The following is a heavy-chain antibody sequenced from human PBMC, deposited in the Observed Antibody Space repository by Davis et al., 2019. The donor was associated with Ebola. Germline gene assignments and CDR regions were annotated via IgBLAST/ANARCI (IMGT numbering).Heavy chain of an antibody. Sequence: ASVKVSCKASGYTFTAYYMHCVRHAPRQGLEWMGWINPNSGGTTYAQKFQRWVNMTRDTSISTAYMELSRLGSDDTAVYYCARGRRSSSWLLLFDYWGQGTMVTVSS. V-gene: IGHV1-2*04. D-gene: IGHD6-13*01. CDR2: INPNSGGT. J-gene: IGHJ4*02. CDR3: ARGRRSSSWLLLFDY. CDR1: GYTFTAYY.